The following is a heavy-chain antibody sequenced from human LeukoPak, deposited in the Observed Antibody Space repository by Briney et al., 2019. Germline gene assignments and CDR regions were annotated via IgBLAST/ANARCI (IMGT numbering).Heavy chain of an antibody. J-gene: IGHJ4*02. CDR1: GFTFSSYV. Sequence: GGSLRLSCAASGFTFSSYVMSWVRQAPGKGLEWVSAITGSGGNTYYADSVKGRFTISRDNAKSSLYLQMNSLRVEDTAVYYCARVRWPASKYWGQGTLVTVSS. CDR3: ARVRWPASKY. CDR2: ITGSGGNT. D-gene: IGHD2-2*01. V-gene: IGHV3-23*01.